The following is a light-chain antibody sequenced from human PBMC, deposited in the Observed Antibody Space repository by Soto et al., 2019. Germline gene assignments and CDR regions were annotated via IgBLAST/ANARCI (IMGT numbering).Light chain of an antibody. CDR3: ASWDDTLSGVV. CDR2: RSD. CDR1: SSNIGNNF. J-gene: IGLJ3*02. V-gene: IGLV1-47*01. Sequence: QAVVTQPPSASGTPGQRVTMSCSGTSSNIGNNFVYWYQHLPGTAPKLLIYRSDQRPSGVPDRFSGSKSGTSASLAISGLRSEDEADYYCASWDDTLSGVVFGGGTKLTVL.